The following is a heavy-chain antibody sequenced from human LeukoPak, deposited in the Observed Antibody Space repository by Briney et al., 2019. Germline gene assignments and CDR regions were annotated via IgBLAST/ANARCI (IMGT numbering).Heavy chain of an antibody. Sequence: GSLRLSCAASGFNFEIYWINWVRQAPGKGLEWVANMRQDGSDKYYVYSVKGRFTISRDNAKNSVHLQMNSLRAEDTAVYYCARDLDSSGLSGAFDIWGQGTMVTVS. CDR1: GFNFEIYW. V-gene: IGHV3-7*01. CDR3: ARDLDSSGLSGAFDI. J-gene: IGHJ3*02. CDR2: MRQDGSDK. D-gene: IGHD3-22*01.